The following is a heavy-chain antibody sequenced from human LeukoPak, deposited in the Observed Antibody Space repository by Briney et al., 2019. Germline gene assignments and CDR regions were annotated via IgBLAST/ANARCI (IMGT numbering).Heavy chain of an antibody. J-gene: IGHJ3*02. CDR2: IDPSDSYT. CDR1: GYSFTSYW. Sequence: GESLRISCKGSGYSFTSYWISWVRQMPGKGLEWMGRIDPSDSYTNYSPSFQGHVTITADKSISTAYLQWSSLKASDTAMYYCARGDGWELLGDAFDIWGQGTMVTVSS. D-gene: IGHD1-26*01. V-gene: IGHV5-10-1*01. CDR3: ARGDGWELLGDAFDI.